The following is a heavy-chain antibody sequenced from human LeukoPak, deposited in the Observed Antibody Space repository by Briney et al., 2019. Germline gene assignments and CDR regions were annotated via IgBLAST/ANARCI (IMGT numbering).Heavy chain of an antibody. CDR1: GFTFSSHE. Sequence: GGSLRLSCAASGFTFSSHEMNWVRQAPWKGLEWVSYISTSGATIYYADSVKGRFTISRDNAKNSLYLQMHSLRAEDTAVYYCASVSEDIAKPGGYWGQGTLVTVSS. D-gene: IGHD2-15*01. V-gene: IGHV3-48*03. CDR2: ISTSGATI. CDR3: ASVSEDIAKPGGY. J-gene: IGHJ4*02.